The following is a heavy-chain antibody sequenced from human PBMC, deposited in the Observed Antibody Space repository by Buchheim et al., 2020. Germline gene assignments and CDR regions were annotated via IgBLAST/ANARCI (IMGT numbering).Heavy chain of an antibody. V-gene: IGHV1-8*02. CDR2: MNPGSGNT. CDR3: ARASFSPGGYYEDLDV. Sequence: QVRLVQSGAEVKKPGASVKVSCKGSGYTFFSYDIHWIRQATGQGLEWMGWMNPGSGNTGYPQKFQGRVSMTKSTSMSTAYLELSGLKSEDTAVYFCARASFSPGGYYEDLDVWGQGTL. J-gene: IGHJ4*02. D-gene: IGHD3-3*01. CDR1: GYTFFSYD.